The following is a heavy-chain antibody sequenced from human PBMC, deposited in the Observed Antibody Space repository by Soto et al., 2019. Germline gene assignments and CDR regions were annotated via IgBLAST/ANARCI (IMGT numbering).Heavy chain of an antibody. Sequence: SETLSLTCAVYGGSFSGYYWSWIRQPPGKGLEWIGEINHSGSTNYNPSLKSRVTISVDTSKNQFSLKLNSVTAADTAVYYCARWLGYGPHFDYWGQGTLVTVSS. J-gene: IGHJ4*02. CDR3: ARWLGYGPHFDY. CDR2: INHSGST. D-gene: IGHD5-12*01. CDR1: GGSFSGYY. V-gene: IGHV4-34*01.